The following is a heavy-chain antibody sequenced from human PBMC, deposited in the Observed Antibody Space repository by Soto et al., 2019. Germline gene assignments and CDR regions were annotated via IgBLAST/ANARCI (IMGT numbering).Heavy chain of an antibody. CDR3: AKDTYYLDSSGYYVFDS. J-gene: IGHJ4*02. D-gene: IGHD3-22*01. CDR1: GFTFSSYG. Sequence: GGSLRLSCAASGFTFSSYGIHWVRQAPGKGLEWVAVISYDGGNKHYADSVQGRFTISRDNSKNTLYLQMNSLRAEDTAVYYCAKDTYYLDSSGYYVFDSWGQGTLVTVSS. CDR2: ISYDGGNK. V-gene: IGHV3-30*18.